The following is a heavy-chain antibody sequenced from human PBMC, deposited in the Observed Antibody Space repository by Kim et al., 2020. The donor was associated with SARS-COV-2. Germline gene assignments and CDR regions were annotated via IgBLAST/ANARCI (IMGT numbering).Heavy chain of an antibody. J-gene: IGHJ4*02. V-gene: IGHV3-30*01. CDR3: ARGVLRYFDWLWNIRFLGDY. D-gene: IGHD3-9*01. Sequence: RFTISRDNSKNTLYLQMNSLRAEDTAVYYCARGVLRYFDWLWNIRFLGDYWGQGTLVTVSS.